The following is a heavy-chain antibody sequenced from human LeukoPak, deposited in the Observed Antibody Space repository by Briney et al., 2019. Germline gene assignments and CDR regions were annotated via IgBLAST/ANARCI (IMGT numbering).Heavy chain of an antibody. D-gene: IGHD4-23*01. CDR3: AREGTYGGNDY. CDR1: DDSISSYY. J-gene: IGHJ4*02. CDR2: IYTNGST. Sequence: SETLSLTCTVSDDSISSYYWSWIRQPAGKGLEWIGRIYTNGSTTYNPSLKSRATMSVDTSKNQFSLKLSSVTAADTAVYYCAREGTYGGNDYWGQGTLVTVSS. V-gene: IGHV4-4*07.